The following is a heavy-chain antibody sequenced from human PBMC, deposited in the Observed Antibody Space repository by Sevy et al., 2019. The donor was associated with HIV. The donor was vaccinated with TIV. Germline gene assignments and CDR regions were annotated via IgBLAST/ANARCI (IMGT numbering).Heavy chain of an antibody. V-gene: IGHV3-7*01. Sequence: GGSLRLSCAASGFTFSKYWMGWVRQAPGKGLEWVANIKQDAGQKYYVDSVKGRFTNSRDNAKNSLYMQMNSLRAEDTAVYFCARDDRNYYFHYWGQGTLVTVSS. J-gene: IGHJ4*02. CDR2: IKQDAGQK. CDR1: GFTFSKYW. D-gene: IGHD1-7*01. CDR3: ARDDRNYYFHY.